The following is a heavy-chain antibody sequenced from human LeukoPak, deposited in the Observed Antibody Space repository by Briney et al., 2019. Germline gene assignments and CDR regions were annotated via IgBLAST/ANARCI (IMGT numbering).Heavy chain of an antibody. V-gene: IGHV3-21*01. CDR3: ARGDSSGYAFDY. Sequence: GGSLRLSCAASGFTFNNYNMNWVRQAPGKGLEWVSSISSISSSYIYYADSVKGRFTISRDNSKNTLYLQMNSLRAEDTAVYYCARGDSSGYAFDYWGQGTLVTVSS. D-gene: IGHD3-22*01. J-gene: IGHJ4*02. CDR1: GFTFNNYN. CDR2: ISSISSSYI.